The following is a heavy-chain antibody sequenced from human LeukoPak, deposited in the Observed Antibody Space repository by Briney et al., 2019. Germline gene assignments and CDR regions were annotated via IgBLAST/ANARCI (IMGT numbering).Heavy chain of an antibody. CDR2: INPNSGGT. V-gene: IGHV1-2*02. Sequence: SVKVSCKASGYTFTGYYMHWVRQPPGQGLEWKGWINPNSGGTNYAQTFQGRVTMTRDTSISTAYMELSRLRSDDTAVYYCARQSLGYGEIDIWGQGTMVTVSS. D-gene: IGHD4-17*01. CDR1: GYTFTGYY. CDR3: ARQSLGYGEIDI. J-gene: IGHJ3*02.